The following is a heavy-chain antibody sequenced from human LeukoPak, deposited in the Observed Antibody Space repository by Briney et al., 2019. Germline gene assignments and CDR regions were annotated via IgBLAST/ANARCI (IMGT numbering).Heavy chain of an antibody. CDR1: GYTFINYD. CDR3: ARGGTSAAARRFDH. D-gene: IGHD6-13*01. V-gene: IGHV1-8*01. J-gene: IGHJ5*02. CDR2: LNPNSGNT. Sequence: ASVKVSCKTSGYTFINYDSNWVRQASGQWLEWMGWLNPNSGNTGDAQKFRCIVTITSSPSTRTVVMELGSLTSEDTAVYYCARGGTSAAARRFDHWGQGTLVTVSS.